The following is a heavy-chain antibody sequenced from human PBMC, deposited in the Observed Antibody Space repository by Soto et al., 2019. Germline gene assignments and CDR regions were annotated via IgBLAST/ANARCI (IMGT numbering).Heavy chain of an antibody. J-gene: IGHJ6*02. CDR2: IVPLFGTP. CDR3: ATDGLKTSMALEV. D-gene: IGHD5-18*01. V-gene: IGHV1-69*01. CDR1: GGAFKTFA. Sequence: QVQLLQSGAEVKKPGSSVQVSCKTSGGAFKTFAFSWVRQAPGQGLEWLGGIVPLFGTPSYEARFQGRLSITADESTNTVHMELNSLHSDDTAVYYCATDGLKTSMALEVWGQGTTITVSS.